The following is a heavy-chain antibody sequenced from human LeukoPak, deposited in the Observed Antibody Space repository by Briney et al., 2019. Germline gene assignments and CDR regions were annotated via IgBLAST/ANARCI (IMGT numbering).Heavy chain of an antibody. Sequence: ETLSLTCTVSGGSISSYYWSWVRQAPGKGLEWVSAISGSGGSTYYADSVKGRFTISRDNSKNTLYLQMNSLRAEDTAVYYCAKDRWGYYYDSSRDYWGQGTLVTVSS. CDR1: GGSISSYY. CDR3: AKDRWGYYYDSSRDY. V-gene: IGHV3-23*01. CDR2: ISGSGGST. J-gene: IGHJ4*02. D-gene: IGHD3-22*01.